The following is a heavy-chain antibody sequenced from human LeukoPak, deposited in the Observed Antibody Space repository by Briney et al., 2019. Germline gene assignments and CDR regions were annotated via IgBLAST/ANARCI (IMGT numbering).Heavy chain of an antibody. CDR3: ARDRGSSGWPLPWWFDP. J-gene: IGHJ5*02. CDR1: GDSVSSNSAA. CDR2: TYYRSKWYN. D-gene: IGHD6-19*01. V-gene: IGHV6-1*01. Sequence: ASQTLSLTCAISGDSVSSNSAAWNWIRQSPSRGLEWLGRTYYRSKWYNDYAVSVKSRITINPDTSKNQFSLQLNSVTPEDTAVYYCARDRGSSGWPLPWWFDPWGQGTLVTVSS.